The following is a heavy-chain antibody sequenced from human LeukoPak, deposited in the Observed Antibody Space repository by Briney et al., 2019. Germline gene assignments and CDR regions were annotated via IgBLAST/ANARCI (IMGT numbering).Heavy chain of an antibody. Sequence: GASVKVSCKASGYTFTSYGISWVRQAPGQGIEWQGWISAYNGNTNYAQKLQGRVTMTTDTSTSTAYMELRSLRSDDTAVYYCARDQEGSYYDFWSGSYYFDYWGQGTLVTVSS. D-gene: IGHD3-3*01. V-gene: IGHV1-18*01. CDR3: ARDQEGSYYDFWSGSYYFDY. CDR2: ISAYNGNT. CDR1: GYTFTSYG. J-gene: IGHJ4*02.